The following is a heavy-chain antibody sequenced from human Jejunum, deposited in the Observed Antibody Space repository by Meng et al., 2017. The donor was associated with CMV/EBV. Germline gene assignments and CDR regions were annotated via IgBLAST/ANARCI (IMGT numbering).Heavy chain of an antibody. J-gene: IGHJ4*02. CDR1: GVSISSYY. V-gene: IGHV4-59*01. D-gene: IGHD6-6*01. CDR2: IYYSGST. Sequence: TVSGVSISSYYWNWIRQPPGKGLEWIGYIYYSGSTNYNPSLKSRVTISVDTSKNQFSLKLSSVTAADTAVYYCARAYSSSCRVDYWGQGTLVTVSS. CDR3: ARAYSSSCRVDY.